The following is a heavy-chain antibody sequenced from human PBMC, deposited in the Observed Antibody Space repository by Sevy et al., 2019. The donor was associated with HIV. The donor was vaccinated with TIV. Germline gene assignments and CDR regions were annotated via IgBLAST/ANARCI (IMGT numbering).Heavy chain of an antibody. CDR1: GFTFIDYA. D-gene: IGHD2-21*02. CDR2: ISDDGSKT. J-gene: IGHJ4*01. V-gene: IGHV3-30*04. Sequence: GGSLRLSCADSGFTFIDYAMHWVRQAPGKGLEWVAVISDDGSKTYYADSVNGRFTISRDNSKNTLYLQMNSLRADDTAVYYCARGRVTSHYFDYWGHGTLVTVSS. CDR3: ARGRVTSHYFDY.